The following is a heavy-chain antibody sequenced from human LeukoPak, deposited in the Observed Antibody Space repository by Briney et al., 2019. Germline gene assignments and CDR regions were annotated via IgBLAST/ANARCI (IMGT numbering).Heavy chain of an antibody. J-gene: IGHJ4*02. CDR3: ASGTTVTNFAY. V-gene: IGHV1-69*13. Sequence: GASVKVSCKASGGTFSSYAISWVRQAPGQGLEWMGGIIPIFGTANYAQKFQGRVTITADESTSTAYMELSSLRSEDTAVYYCASGTTVTNFAYWGQGTLVTVSS. D-gene: IGHD4-17*01. CDR1: GGTFSSYA. CDR2: IIPIFGTA.